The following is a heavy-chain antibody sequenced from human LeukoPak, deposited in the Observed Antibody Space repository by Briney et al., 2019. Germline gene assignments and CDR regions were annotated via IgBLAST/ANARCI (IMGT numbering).Heavy chain of an antibody. CDR1: GFTFDDYT. J-gene: IGHJ4*02. V-gene: IGHV3-43*01. CDR2: IRWDGVST. CDR3: GKGDTTMDTTLDY. Sequence: GGSLRLSCAASGFTFDDYTMHWVRQAPGKGLEWVSLIRWDGVSTYYADSVKGRFTISRDNSKNSLYLQMNSLRTEDTALYYCGKGDTTMDTTLDYWGQGTLVTVYS. D-gene: IGHD5-18*01.